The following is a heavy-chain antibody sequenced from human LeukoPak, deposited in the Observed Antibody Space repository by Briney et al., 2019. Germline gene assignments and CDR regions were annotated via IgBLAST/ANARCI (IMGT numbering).Heavy chain of an antibody. D-gene: IGHD1-14*01. CDR2: ISYDGSIK. Sequence: GGSLRLSCAASGFTFSSYGMHWVRQAPGKGLEWVAVISYDGSIKHYADSVKGRFTISRDNSKNTLFLQMDSLRVEDTAVYYCAKAPPGLSLDSWGQGTLVTVSS. CDR3: AKAPPGLSLDS. CDR1: GFTFSSYG. V-gene: IGHV3-30*18. J-gene: IGHJ4*02.